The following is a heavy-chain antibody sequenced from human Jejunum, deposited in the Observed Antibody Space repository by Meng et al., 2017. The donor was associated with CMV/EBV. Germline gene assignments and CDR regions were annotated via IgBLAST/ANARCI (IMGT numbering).Heavy chain of an antibody. CDR2: IYWDGIET. CDR3: AKDDNGYTGEGGF. D-gene: IGHD5-24*01. CDR1: GFALSSHA. V-gene: IGHV3-23*03. Sequence: SGFALSSHAMSWVRQAPGKGLEWVSVIYWDGIETHDADSVRGRFTTFRDNSKNMVFLQMNSLRAEDTAVYYCAKDDNGYTGEGGFWGQGTRVTVSS. J-gene: IGHJ4*02.